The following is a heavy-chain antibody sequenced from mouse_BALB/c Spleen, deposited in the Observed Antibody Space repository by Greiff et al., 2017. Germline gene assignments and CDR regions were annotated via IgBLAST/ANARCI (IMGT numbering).Heavy chain of an antibody. CDR3: ARTGLPYAMDY. CDR1: GFSLTSYC. D-gene: IGHD2-2*01. J-gene: IGHJ4*01. CDR2: IWSGGST. V-gene: IGHV2-2*02. Sequence: VQVVESGPGLVQPSQSLSITCTVSGFSLTSYCVHWVRQSPGKGLEWLGVIWSGGSTDYNAAFISRLSISKDNSKSQFFFKMNSLQANDTAIYYCARTGLPYAMDYWGQGTSVTVSS.